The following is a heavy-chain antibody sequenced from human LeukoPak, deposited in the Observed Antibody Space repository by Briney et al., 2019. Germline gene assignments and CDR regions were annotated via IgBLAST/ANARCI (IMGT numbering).Heavy chain of an antibody. CDR2: IWYDGSNK. J-gene: IGHJ4*02. CDR3: ARQFPKHPRGYSYGITGYSSGWYGSSYFDY. D-gene: IGHD6-19*01. CDR1: GFTFSSYG. Sequence: GGSLRLSCAASGFTFSSYGMHWVRQAPGKGLEWVAVIWYDGSNKYYADSVKGRFTISRDNSKNTLYLQMNSLRAEDTAVYYCARQFPKHPRGYSYGITGYSSGWYGSSYFDYWGQGTLVTVSS. V-gene: IGHV3-33*01.